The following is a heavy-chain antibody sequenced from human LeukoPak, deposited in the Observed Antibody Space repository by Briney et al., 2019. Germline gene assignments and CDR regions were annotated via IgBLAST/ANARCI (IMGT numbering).Heavy chain of an antibody. D-gene: IGHD5-24*01. CDR2: IDYSGST. CDR3: TRREGGYNPLD. J-gene: IGHJ4*02. Sequence: PSETLSLTCTVSRGSSSSSNFYWGWIRQSPGKGLEWIGSIDYSGSTYYNPSLKSRVTISVDTSKNQFSLKLSSVTAADTAMYYCTRREGGYNPLDWGQGALVTVSS. V-gene: IGHV4-39*01. CDR1: RGSSSSSNFY.